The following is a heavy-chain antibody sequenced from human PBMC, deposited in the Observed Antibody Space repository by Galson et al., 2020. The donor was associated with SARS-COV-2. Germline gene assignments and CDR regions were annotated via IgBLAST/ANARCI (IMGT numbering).Heavy chain of an antibody. CDR3: ARSFCPDMVRGVIKGLWFDP. V-gene: IGHV4-31*03. J-gene: IGHJ5*02. Sequence: TLSLTCTVSGGSISSGGYYWSWIRQHPGKGLEWIGYIYYSGSTYYNPSLKSRVTISVDTSKNQFSLKLSSVTAADTAVYYCARSFCPDMVRGVIKGLWFDPWGQGTLVTVSS. CDR1: GGSISSGGYY. CDR2: IYYSGST. D-gene: IGHD3-10*01.